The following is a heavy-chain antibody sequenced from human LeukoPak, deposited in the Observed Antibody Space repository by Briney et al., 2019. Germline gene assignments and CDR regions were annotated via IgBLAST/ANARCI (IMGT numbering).Heavy chain of an antibody. CDR2: IGTAGDT. Sequence: TGGSLRLSCAASGFTFSSYDMHWVRQATGKGLEWVSAIGTAGDTYYPGSVKGRFTISRENAKNSLYLQMNSLRAGDTAVYYCARGTDRRDAFDIWGQGTMVTVSS. J-gene: IGHJ3*02. CDR3: ARGTDRRDAFDI. D-gene: IGHD1-1*01. CDR1: GFTFSSYD. V-gene: IGHV3-13*01.